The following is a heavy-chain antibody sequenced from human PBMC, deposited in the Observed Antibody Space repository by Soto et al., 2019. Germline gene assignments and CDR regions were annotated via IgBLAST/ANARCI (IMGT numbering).Heavy chain of an antibody. CDR3: TRVGGVAARTFDY. CDR1: GGSINDFY. D-gene: IGHD6-6*01. CDR2: IYYSGST. J-gene: IGHJ4*02. Sequence: SETLSLTCTVSGGSINDFYWSWIRQPPGKGLEWIGYIYYSGSTDYNPSLKGRVTISVDTSKNQFSLKLRSVTAADTAVYYCTRVGGVAARTFDYWGQGTLVTVSS. V-gene: IGHV4-59*01.